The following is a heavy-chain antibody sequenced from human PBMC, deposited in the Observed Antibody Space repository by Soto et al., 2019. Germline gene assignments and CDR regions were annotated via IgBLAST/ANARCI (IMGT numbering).Heavy chain of an antibody. Sequence: GGSLRLSCAASGFTFSSYAMSWVRQAPGKGLEWVGRIKSKTDGGTTDYAAPVKGRFAISRDDSKNILYLQMNSLKIEDTAVYYCAKAPFLIEMATPEEPNYYYYYGMDVWGQGTTVTVSS. D-gene: IGHD3-22*01. V-gene: IGHV3-15*01. CDR3: AKAPFLIEMATPEEPNYYYYYGMDV. CDR2: IKSKTDGGTT. J-gene: IGHJ6*02. CDR1: GFTFSSYA.